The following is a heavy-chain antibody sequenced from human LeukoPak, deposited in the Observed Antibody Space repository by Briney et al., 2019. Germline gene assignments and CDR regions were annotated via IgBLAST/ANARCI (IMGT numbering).Heavy chain of an antibody. CDR2: ISGSGGST. D-gene: IGHD2-2*01. CDR3: AKDVPRAPVVPAVMDV. V-gene: IGHV3-23*01. CDR1: GFIFSNYD. Sequence: GGSLRLSCEASGFIFSNYDMRWVRQAPGKGLEWVSAISGSGGSTYYADSVKGRFTISRDNSKNTLYLQMNSLRAEDTAVYYCAKDVPRAPVVPAVMDVWGKGTTVTVSS. J-gene: IGHJ6*04.